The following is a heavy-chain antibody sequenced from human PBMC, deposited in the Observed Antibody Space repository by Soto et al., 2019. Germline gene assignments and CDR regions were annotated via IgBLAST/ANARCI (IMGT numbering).Heavy chain of an antibody. Sequence: TETLSLTCTVSGGSISSSSYYWGWIRQPPGKGLEWIGNIYYSRSTYYNPSLKSRVTISVDTSKNQFSLKLSSVTAADTAVYYYASKYYDFWSALFRYLLYYYYMDVCGKLSTVPV. D-gene: IGHD3-3*01. J-gene: IGHJ6*03. CDR2: IYYSRST. CDR1: GGSISSSSYY. V-gene: IGHV4-39*01. CDR3: ASKYYDFWSALFRYLLYYYYMDV.